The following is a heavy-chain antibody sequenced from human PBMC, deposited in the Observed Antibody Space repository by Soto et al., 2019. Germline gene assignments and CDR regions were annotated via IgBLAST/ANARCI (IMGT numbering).Heavy chain of an antibody. D-gene: IGHD3-22*01. CDR1: GGSISSSSYY. Sequence: LQLQESGPGLVKPSETLSLTCTVSGGSISSSSYYWGWIRQPPGKGLEWIGSIYYSGSTYYNPSLNSRVTIPVDTSKNQFSLKLSAVTAADTAVYYCARFLNSSGYYWFEYFQHWGQGTLVTVSS. CDR3: ARFLNSSGYYWFEYFQH. CDR2: IYYSGST. J-gene: IGHJ1*01. V-gene: IGHV4-39*01.